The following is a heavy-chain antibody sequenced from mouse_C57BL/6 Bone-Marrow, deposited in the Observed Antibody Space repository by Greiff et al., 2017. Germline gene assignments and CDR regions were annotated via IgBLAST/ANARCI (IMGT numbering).Heavy chain of an antibody. D-gene: IGHD2-4*01. Sequence: EVQLQQSGAELVKPGASVKLSCTASGFNIQDYYMHWVKQRTEPGLEWIGRIDPEDGETKYATKFQGQATITAYTSSNTAYLQLRSLSSEDTSVYSCARYDSVWFAYWGQGTLVTVSA. V-gene: IGHV14-2*01. CDR2: IDPEDGET. J-gene: IGHJ3*01. CDR3: ARYDSVWFAY. CDR1: GFNIQDYY.